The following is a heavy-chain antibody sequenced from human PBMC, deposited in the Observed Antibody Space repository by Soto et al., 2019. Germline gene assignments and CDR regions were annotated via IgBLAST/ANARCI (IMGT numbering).Heavy chain of an antibody. Sequence: QLQLQESGSGLVKPSQTLSLTCAVSGGSFSSGGYSWSWIRQPPGKGLEWIGYIYHSGSTYYNPSLKSRVTISVDRSQNQFSLKLSSVTAADTAVYYCARRAMIVDAFDIWGQGTMVTVSS. D-gene: IGHD3-22*01. CDR2: IYHSGST. CDR1: GGSFSSGGYS. V-gene: IGHV4-30-2*01. CDR3: ARRAMIVDAFDI. J-gene: IGHJ3*02.